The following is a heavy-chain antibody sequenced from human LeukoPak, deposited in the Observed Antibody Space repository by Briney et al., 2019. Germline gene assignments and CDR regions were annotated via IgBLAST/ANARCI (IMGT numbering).Heavy chain of an antibody. Sequence: SETLSLTCTVSGGSISPYYWSWIRQPPGKGLEWIGYIYYSGSTYYNPSLKSRVTISVDTSKNQFSLKLSSVTAADTAVYYCARSYVGGFWFDPWGQGTLVTVSS. V-gene: IGHV4-59*08. D-gene: IGHD4-23*01. CDR2: IYYSGST. CDR1: GGSISPYY. J-gene: IGHJ5*02. CDR3: ARSYVGGFWFDP.